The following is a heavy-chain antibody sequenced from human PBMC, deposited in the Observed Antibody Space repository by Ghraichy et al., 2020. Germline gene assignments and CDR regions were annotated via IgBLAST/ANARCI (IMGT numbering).Heavy chain of an antibody. CDR3: ASYGDYGPVGY. Sequence: GGSLRLSCAASGFTFSSYSMNWVRQAPGKGLEWVSSISSSSSYIYYADSVKGRFTISRDNAKNSLYLQMNSLRAEDTAVYYCASYGDYGPVGYWGQGTLVTVSS. CDR1: GFTFSSYS. D-gene: IGHD4-17*01. CDR2: ISSSSSYI. J-gene: IGHJ4*02. V-gene: IGHV3-21*01.